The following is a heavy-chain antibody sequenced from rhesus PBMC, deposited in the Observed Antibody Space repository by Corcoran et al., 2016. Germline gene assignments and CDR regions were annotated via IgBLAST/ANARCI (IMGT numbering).Heavy chain of an antibody. CDR1: GHPIRRGYY. Sequence: QAQLQESGPGLVKPSETLSLTCAVSGHPIRRGYYWGWCRPPPGKGLEYIGCISGSSGSTYYNPSLKSRVTISKDTSKNQFSLKLRSVTAADTAVHYCARRGNSGRFDVWGAGVLVTVSS. CDR2: ISGSSGST. J-gene: IGHJ5-1*01. CDR3: ARRGNSGRFDV. D-gene: IGHD3-16*01. V-gene: IGHV4-99*01.